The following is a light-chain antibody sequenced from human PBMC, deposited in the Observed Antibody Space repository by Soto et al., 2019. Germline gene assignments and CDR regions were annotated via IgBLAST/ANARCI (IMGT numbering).Light chain of an antibody. CDR1: SSDVGGYNY. CDR2: DVS. Sequence: ALTQPASVSGSPGQSITISCTGTSSDVGGYNYVSWYQQHPGTAPKLMIYDVSNRPSGVSNRFSGSKSGNTASLTISGLQAEDEADYYCSSYTSSSAYVFGTGTKLTVL. V-gene: IGLV2-14*01. CDR3: SSYTSSSAYV. J-gene: IGLJ1*01.